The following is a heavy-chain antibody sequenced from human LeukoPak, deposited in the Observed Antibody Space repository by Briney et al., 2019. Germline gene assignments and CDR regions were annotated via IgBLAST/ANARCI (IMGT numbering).Heavy chain of an antibody. J-gene: IGHJ4*02. CDR3: ARDKRLGTFDY. V-gene: IGHV1-69*05. CDR1: GGTFSSYA. CDR2: IIPLFGTA. D-gene: IGHD6-25*01. Sequence: SVTVSCKASGGTFSSYAISWVRQAPGQGLDWMGGIIPLFGTAHYAQKLQGRVTMTTDTSTSTAYMELRSLRSDDTAVYYCARDKRLGTFDYWGQGTLVTVSS.